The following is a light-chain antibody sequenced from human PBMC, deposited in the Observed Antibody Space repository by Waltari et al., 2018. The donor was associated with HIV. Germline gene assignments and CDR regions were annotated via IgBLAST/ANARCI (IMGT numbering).Light chain of an antibody. Sequence: EIVLSQSPASLSLSPGERATLSCRASQSLSNYLAWYQQKPGQAPRLLIYDASTRVTGIPARFRGSGAVTDFTLTSSSLDPGDFAIYYCQHRGDWYTFGQGTKLEI. CDR3: QHRGDWYT. V-gene: IGKV3-11*01. CDR2: DAS. CDR1: QSLSNY. J-gene: IGKJ2*01.